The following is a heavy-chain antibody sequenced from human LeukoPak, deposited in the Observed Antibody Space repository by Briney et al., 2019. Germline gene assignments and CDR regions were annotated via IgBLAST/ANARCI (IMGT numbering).Heavy chain of an antibody. J-gene: IGHJ4*02. CDR3: ARVDTVMAYYFDL. CDR1: GFTVSTNC. V-gene: IGHV3-53*04. D-gene: IGHD5-18*01. CDR2: IYSGGTT. Sequence: GGSLRLSCAASGFTVSTNCMTWVRQAPGKGLEWVSTIYSGGTTYYADSVMGRFTISRHNSRNTLYLQMNSLRAENTAVYYCARVDTVMAYYFDLWGQGTLVTVSS.